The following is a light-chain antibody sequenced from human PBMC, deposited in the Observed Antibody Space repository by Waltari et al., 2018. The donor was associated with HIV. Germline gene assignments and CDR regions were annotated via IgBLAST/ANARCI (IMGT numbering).Light chain of an antibody. CDR1: QDLSTY. J-gene: IGKJ4*01. V-gene: IGKV1-9*01. Sequence: DIQLTQSPSFLSASVGDRVTITCRASQDLSTYVAWYQQKPGKAPNLLIYSTSILRTGVPSRFSGSGSGTEFTLTVTNLQPEDFALYYCQQSNSYPLTFGGGTRVAIK. CDR3: QQSNSYPLT. CDR2: STS.